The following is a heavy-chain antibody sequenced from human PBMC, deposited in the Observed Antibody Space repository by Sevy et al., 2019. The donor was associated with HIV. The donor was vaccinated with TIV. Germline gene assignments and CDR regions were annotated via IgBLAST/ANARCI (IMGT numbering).Heavy chain of an antibody. J-gene: IGHJ6*02. CDR3: ARPSYGSGRGYQNYFYYYGMDD. CDR2: IIPIFGTT. D-gene: IGHD3-10*01. V-gene: IGHV1-69*13. CDR1: GGTFSSFA. Sequence: ASVKVSCNASGGTFSSFALSWVRQAPGQGLEWMGGIIPIFGTTKYAQKFQGRVTIIADESTSTAYMELSSLGSEDTAVYYCARPSYGSGRGYQNYFYYYGMDDWGPGTTVTVSS.